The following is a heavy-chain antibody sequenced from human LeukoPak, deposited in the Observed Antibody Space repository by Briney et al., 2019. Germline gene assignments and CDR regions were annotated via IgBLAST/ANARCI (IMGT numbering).Heavy chain of an antibody. V-gene: IGHV3-30*01. CDR2: ISYDGINQ. CDR3: ARSGYGDFYFDY. Sequence: GRSLRLSCAASGFTFSNYAIHWVRQAPGKGLEWVAFISYDGINQYYGDSVKGRFSISRDNSKNTLSLQMNSLRAEDTAVYYCARSGYGDFYFDYWGQGTLVTVSS. CDR1: GFTFSNYA. D-gene: IGHD4-17*01. J-gene: IGHJ4*02.